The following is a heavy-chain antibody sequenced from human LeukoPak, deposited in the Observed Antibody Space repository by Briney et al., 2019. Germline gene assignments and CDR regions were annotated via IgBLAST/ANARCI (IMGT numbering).Heavy chain of an antibody. Sequence: ASVKVSCKASGYTFTNYYMHWVRQAPGQGVEWMGIINPSGGSTSYVQKFQGRVTMTRDTSTSTVYMELSSLRSEDTAVYYCARDNPESSWSGYYYGWGQGTLVTVSS. V-gene: IGHV1-46*03. D-gene: IGHD3-3*01. CDR1: GYTFTNYY. CDR2: INPSGGST. CDR3: ARDNPESSWSGYYYG. J-gene: IGHJ4*02.